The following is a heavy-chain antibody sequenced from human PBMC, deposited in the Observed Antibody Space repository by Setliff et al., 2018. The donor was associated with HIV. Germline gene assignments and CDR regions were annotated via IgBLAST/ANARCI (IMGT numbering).Heavy chain of an antibody. CDR2: IDHSETT. CDR1: GGSITGLS. D-gene: IGHD1-1*01. CDR3: ARVIGYSEKFDSNWFDP. V-gene: IGHV4-59*11. J-gene: IGHJ5*02. Sequence: SETLSLTCTVSGGSITGLSWRWRRQPPGNVLEGIGYIDHSETTNYNPSLKSRLSISIDTSKTQFSLNLSSVTAADTAMYYCARVIGYSEKFDSNWFDPWGQGTLVTVSS.